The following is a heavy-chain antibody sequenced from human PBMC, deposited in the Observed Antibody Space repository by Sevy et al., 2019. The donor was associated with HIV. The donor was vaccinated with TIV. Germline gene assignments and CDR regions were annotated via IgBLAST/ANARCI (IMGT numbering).Heavy chain of an antibody. D-gene: IGHD3-3*01. CDR1: GGTFSSYA. J-gene: IGHJ6*02. CDR3: ARDLRYYDFWSGYDYYYYYGMDV. CDR2: IIPIFGTA. Sequence: ASVKVSCKASGGTFSSYAISWVRQAPGQGLEWMGGIIPIFGTANYAQTFQGRVTITADESTSTAYMELSSLRSEDTAVYYCARDLRYYDFWSGYDYYYYYGMDVWGQGTTVTVSS. V-gene: IGHV1-69*13.